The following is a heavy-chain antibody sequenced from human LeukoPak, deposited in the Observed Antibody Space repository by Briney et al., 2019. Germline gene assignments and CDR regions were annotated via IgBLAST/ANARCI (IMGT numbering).Heavy chain of an antibody. CDR3: ARVDSMAYYFDY. Sequence: GGSLSLSCAASGFTFTSYWMSWVRQAPGKGLEWVANIKQDGSEKYYVDSVKGRFTISRDNAKNSLYLQMNSLRAEDTAVYYCARVDSMAYYFDYWGQGTLVTVSS. CDR1: GFTFTSYW. V-gene: IGHV3-7*01. CDR2: IKQDGSEK. J-gene: IGHJ4*02. D-gene: IGHD2/OR15-2a*01.